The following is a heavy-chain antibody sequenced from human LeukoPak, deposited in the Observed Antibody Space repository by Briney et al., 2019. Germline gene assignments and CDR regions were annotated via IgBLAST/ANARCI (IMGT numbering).Heavy chain of an antibody. J-gene: IGHJ3*01. V-gene: IGHV4-34*09. D-gene: IGHD2-21*02. CDR2: IYYSGST. Sequence: SETLSLTCAVYGGSFSGYYWSWIRQPPGKGLEWIGYIYYSGSTYYNPSLKSRVTISVDTSKNQFSLKLSSVTAADTAVYYCARGSGRDCYPDWGQGTMVTVSS. CDR1: GGSFSGYY. CDR3: ARGSGRDCYPD.